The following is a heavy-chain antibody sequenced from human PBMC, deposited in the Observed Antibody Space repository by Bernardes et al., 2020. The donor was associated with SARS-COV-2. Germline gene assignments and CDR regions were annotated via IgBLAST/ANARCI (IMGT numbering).Heavy chain of an antibody. Sequence: SETLSLTCTVSGGSISSYYWTWIRQPPGKGLEWIGYIYYSGSTNYNPSLKSRVTMSIDTSKNQFSLKLTSVTAEDTAVYYCAKDSTITIFGVVIIGGMDVWGQGTTVTVSS. D-gene: IGHD3-3*01. V-gene: IGHV4-59*12. CDR1: GGSISSYY. CDR3: AKDSTITIFGVVIIGGMDV. CDR2: IYYSGST. J-gene: IGHJ6*02.